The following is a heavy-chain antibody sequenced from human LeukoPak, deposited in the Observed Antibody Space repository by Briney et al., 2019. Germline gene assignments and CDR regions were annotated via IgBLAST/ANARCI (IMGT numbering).Heavy chain of an antibody. D-gene: IGHD6-6*01. CDR1: GDSVSSNSAT. CDR2: TYYRSQWNN. Sequence: SQTLSLTCAISGDSVSSNSATWNWIRQAQLRGLEWLGRTYYRSQWNNDYAASVKSRIDINPETSKNQFSLQLNSVTPEDTAVYYCARGRGSSADFDYWGQGTLVTVSS. V-gene: IGHV6-1*01. CDR3: ARGRGSSADFDY. J-gene: IGHJ4*02.